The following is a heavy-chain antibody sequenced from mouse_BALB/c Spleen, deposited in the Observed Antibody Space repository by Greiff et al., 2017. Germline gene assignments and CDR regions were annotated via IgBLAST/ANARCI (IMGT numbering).Heavy chain of an antibody. CDR3: AGLRRDPWWYFDV. CDR1: GFTFTDYY. J-gene: IGHJ1*01. Sequence: EVKLVESGGGLVQPGGSLRLSCATSGFTFTDYYMSWVRQPPGKALEWLGFIRNKANGYTTEYSASVKGRFTISRDNSQSILYLQMNTLRAEDSATYYCAGLRRDPWWYFDVWGAGTTVTVSS. D-gene: IGHD2-4*01. V-gene: IGHV7-3*02. CDR2: IRNKANGYTT.